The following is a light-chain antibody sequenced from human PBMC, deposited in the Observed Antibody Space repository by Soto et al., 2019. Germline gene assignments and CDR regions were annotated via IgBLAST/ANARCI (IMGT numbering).Light chain of an antibody. J-gene: IGKJ1*01. CDR2: DAS. CDR3: QQCYNWPQWT. Sequence: EIVLTQSPVTLSLSPGERATLSCRASQSVGTFFAWYQQKPGQAPRLLIYDASNRATGIPARFSGSGSGTDFTLTISSLEPEDFAVYYCQQCYNWPQWTFGQGTKVDIK. V-gene: IGKV3-11*01. CDR1: QSVGTF.